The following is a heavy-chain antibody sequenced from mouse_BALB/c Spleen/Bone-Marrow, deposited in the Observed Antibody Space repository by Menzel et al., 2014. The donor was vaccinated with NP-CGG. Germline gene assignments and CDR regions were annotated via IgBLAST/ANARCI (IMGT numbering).Heavy chain of an antibody. CDR3: TREGTFFAY. CDR1: SYTFTSYY. V-gene: IGHV1S81*02. J-gene: IGHJ3*01. D-gene: IGHD3-3*01. CDR2: INPSNGGT. Sequence: VQLQQSGAELVKPGASVKLSCKSSSYTFTSYYMYWVKQRPGQGLEWIGGINPSNGGTNFNEKFKSKATLTVDKSSSTAYMQLSSLTSEDSAVYYCTREGTFFAYWGQGTLVTVSA.